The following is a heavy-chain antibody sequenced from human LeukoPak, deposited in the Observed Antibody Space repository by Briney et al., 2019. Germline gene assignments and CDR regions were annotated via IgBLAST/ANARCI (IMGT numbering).Heavy chain of an antibody. D-gene: IGHD6-19*01. CDR1: GFTFSSYG. CDR3: AKDTYSSGWYTHPGDY. Sequence: PGGSLRLSCAASGFTFSSYGMHWVRQAPGKGLEWVAVISYDGSNKYYADSVKGRFTISRDNSKNTLYLQMNSLRAEDTAVYYCAKDTYSSGWYTHPGDYWGQGTLVTVSS. V-gene: IGHV3-30*18. J-gene: IGHJ4*02. CDR2: ISYDGSNK.